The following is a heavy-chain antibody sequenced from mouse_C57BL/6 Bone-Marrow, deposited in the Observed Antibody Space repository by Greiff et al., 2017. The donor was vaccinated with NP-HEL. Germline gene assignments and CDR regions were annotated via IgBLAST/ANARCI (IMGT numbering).Heavy chain of an antibody. Sequence: VQLQQSGPELVKPGASVKISCKASGYTFTDYYMNWVKQSHGKSLEWIGDINPNTGGTSYNQKFKGKATLTVDKSSSTAYMELRSLTSEDSAVYYCARCGYYDWYFDVWGTGTTVTVSS. CDR3: ARCGYYDWYFDV. CDR1: GYTFTDYY. D-gene: IGHD2-3*01. J-gene: IGHJ1*03. V-gene: IGHV1-26*01. CDR2: INPNTGGT.